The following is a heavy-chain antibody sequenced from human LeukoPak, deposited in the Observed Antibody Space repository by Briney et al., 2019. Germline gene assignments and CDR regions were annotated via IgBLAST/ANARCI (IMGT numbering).Heavy chain of an antibody. Sequence: GGSLRLSCAAYGFIFSTYEMNWLRQAPGKGLEWISYISSSVTTIYYADSVKGRFTISRDNAKNSLYLQMNSLSAEDTAVYYCARGKNYGYDYWGQGALVTVSS. CDR2: ISSSVTTI. V-gene: IGHV3-48*03. J-gene: IGHJ4*02. CDR3: ARGKNYGYDY. D-gene: IGHD3-10*01. CDR1: GFIFSTYE.